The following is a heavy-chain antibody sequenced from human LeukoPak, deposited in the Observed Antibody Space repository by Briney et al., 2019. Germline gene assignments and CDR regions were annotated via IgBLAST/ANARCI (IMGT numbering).Heavy chain of an antibody. Sequence: ASVKVSCKASGGTFSSYAISWVRQAPGQGLEWMGGIIPIFGTANYAQKFQGRVTITADESMSTAYMELSSLRSEDTAVYYCASGQYYYDSSGYYYWGQGTLVTVSS. CDR1: GGTFSSYA. J-gene: IGHJ4*02. CDR3: ASGQYYYDSSGYYY. CDR2: IIPIFGTA. V-gene: IGHV1-69*13. D-gene: IGHD3-22*01.